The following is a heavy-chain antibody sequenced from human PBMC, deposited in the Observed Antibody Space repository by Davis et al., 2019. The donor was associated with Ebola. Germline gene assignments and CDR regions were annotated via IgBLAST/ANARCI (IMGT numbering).Heavy chain of an antibody. J-gene: IGHJ4*02. CDR1: GFTFSSYA. V-gene: IGHV3-23*01. CDR2: VTSSGGGT. D-gene: IGHD6-19*01. CDR3: AASGWQVFLDY. Sequence: GGSLRLSCAASGFTFSSYAMTWARQAPGKGLEWVSAVTSSGGGTYYADSVKGRFTISRDNAENSVYLQMNSLRAEDTAVYYCAASGWQVFLDYWGQGTLVTVSP.